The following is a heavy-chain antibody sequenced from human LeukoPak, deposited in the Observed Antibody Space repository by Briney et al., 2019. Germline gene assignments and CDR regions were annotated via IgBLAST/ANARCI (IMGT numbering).Heavy chain of an antibody. J-gene: IGHJ3*01. D-gene: IGHD2-8*01. Sequence: PSGTLSLTCAVSGDSISDKYWWRWVRQFPDKGLEWIGEVYRSGGTSYNPSLKSRVTVSIDYSKNQFSLNLRSVTAADAAVYYCGRHANGDSSAAFDLWGQGTMVFVSS. CDR1: GDSISDKYW. V-gene: IGHV4-4*02. CDR3: GRHANGDSSAAFDL. CDR2: VYRSGGT.